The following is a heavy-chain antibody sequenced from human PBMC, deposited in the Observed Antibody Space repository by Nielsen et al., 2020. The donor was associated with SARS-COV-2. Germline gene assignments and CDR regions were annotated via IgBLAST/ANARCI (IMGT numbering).Heavy chain of an antibody. J-gene: IGHJ4*02. CDR1: GGTFSSYA. Sequence: SVKVSCKASGGTFSSYAISWVRQAPGQGLEWMGGIIPIFGTANYAQKFQGRVTITADESTSTAYMELSSLRSEDTAVYYCARVLSGYGYYDILTGYYIFDYWGQGTLVTVSS. CDR2: IIPIFGTA. V-gene: IGHV1-69*13. CDR3: ARVLSGYGYYDILTGYYIFDY. D-gene: IGHD3-9*01.